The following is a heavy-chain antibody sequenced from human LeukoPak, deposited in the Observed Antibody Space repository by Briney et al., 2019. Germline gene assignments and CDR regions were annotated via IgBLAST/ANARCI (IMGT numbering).Heavy chain of an antibody. CDR3: ARGLLPSGDIVVVPAADLDY. J-gene: IGHJ4*02. CDR2: IIPIFGTA. V-gene: IGHV1-69*05. Sequence: SVKVSCKASGGTFSSYAISWVRQAPGQGLEWMGGIIPIFGTANYAQKFQGRVTITTDESTSTAYMELSSLRSEDTAVYYCARGLLPSGDIVVVPAADLDYWGQGTLVTVSS. D-gene: IGHD2-2*01. CDR1: GGTFSSYA.